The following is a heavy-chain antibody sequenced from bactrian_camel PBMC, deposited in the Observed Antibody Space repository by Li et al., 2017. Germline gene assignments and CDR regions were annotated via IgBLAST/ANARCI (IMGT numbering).Heavy chain of an antibody. CDR1: GLTFSVYY. CDR3: VRTWRYWSHDY. Sequence: VQLVESGGGLVQPGGSLRLSCASSGLTFSVYYITWVRQAPGKGLEWVASVASGGATIYADSLQARFTITRDNDKNTVSLQLTSLKPEDTGVYYCVRTWRYWSHDYWGQGTQVTVS. J-gene: IGHJ4*01. V-gene: IGHV3S40*01. CDR2: VASGGAT. D-gene: IGHD1*01.